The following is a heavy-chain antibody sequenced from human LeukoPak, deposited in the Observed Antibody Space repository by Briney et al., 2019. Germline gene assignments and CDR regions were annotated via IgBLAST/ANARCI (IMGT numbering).Heavy chain of an antibody. J-gene: IGHJ6*02. V-gene: IGHV4-61*02. D-gene: IGHD3-22*01. CDR2: IYTSGST. CDR3: ARMYDSSGYSYYGMDV. CDR1: GGSISSGSYY. Sequence: SETLSLTCTVSGGSISSGSYYWSWIRQPAGKGLEWIGRIYTSGSTNYNPSLKSRVTISVDTSENQFSLKLSSVTAADTAVYYCARMYDSSGYSYYGMDVWGQGTTVTVSS.